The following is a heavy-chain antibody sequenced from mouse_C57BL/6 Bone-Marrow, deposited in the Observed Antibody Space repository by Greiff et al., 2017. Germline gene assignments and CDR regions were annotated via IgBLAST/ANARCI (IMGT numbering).Heavy chain of an antibody. CDR3: ARVEFDGSSGDWYFDV. CDR2: IYPRDGST. J-gene: IGHJ1*03. CDR1: GYTFTSYD. D-gene: IGHD1-1*01. Sequence: QVHVKQSGPELVKPGASVKLSCKASGYTFTSYDINWVQQRPGQGLEWIGWIYPRDGSTKYNEKFKGKATLTVATSTSTGYMEHHSLTSEDSAVYFCARVEFDGSSGDWYFDVWGTGTTVTVSS. V-gene: IGHV1-85*01.